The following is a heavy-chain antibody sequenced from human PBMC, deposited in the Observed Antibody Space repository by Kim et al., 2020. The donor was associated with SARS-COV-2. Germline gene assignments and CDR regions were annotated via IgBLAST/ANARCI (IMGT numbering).Heavy chain of an antibody. CDR2: IYYSGST. D-gene: IGHD3-22*01. J-gene: IGHJ1*01. V-gene: IGHV4-39*01. CDR1: GGSISTSTYY. Sequence: SETLSLTCTVSGGSISTSTYYWGWIRQPPGKGLEWVGNIYYSGSTYYNPSLKSRVTISVDTSENQFSLKLSSVTAADTAVYYCARVYDTSGFYVYFHQWGQGTLVIVSS. CDR3: ARVYDTSGFYVYFHQ.